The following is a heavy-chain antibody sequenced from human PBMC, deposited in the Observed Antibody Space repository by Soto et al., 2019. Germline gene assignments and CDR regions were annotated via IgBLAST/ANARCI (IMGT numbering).Heavy chain of an antibody. CDR2: IYYSGST. CDR3: VRDPGYYGSGSYYYMDV. Sequence: SETLSLTCTVSSGSISSYYWSWIRQPPGKGLEWIGYIYYSGSTNYNPSLKSRVTISVDTSKNQFSLKLSSVTAADTAVYYCVRDPGYYGSGSYYYMDVWGKGTTVTVSS. D-gene: IGHD3-10*01. J-gene: IGHJ6*03. V-gene: IGHV4-59*01. CDR1: SGSISSYY.